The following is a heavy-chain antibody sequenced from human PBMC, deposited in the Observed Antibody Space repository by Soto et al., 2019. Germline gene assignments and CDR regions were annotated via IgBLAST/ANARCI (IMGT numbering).Heavy chain of an antibody. CDR1: GVPFSDYY. V-gene: IGHV4-34*01. J-gene: IGHJ4*02. CDR2: INHSGST. Sequence: PSETLSLTCTVYGVPFSDYYWNWIRQPPGKGLEWIGEINHSGSTNYNPSLKSRVTISVDTSKNQFSLKLSSLTAADTAVYYCERWGDSSALHYFDSWGQGTLVTVSS. D-gene: IGHD3-22*01. CDR3: ERWGDSSALHYFDS.